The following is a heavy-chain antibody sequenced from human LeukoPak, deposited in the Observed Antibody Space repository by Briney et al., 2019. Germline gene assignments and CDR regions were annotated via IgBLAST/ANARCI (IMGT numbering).Heavy chain of an antibody. V-gene: IGHV3-23*01. Sequence: GGSLRLSCAASGFTFSSYGMSWVRQAPGRGLEWVSAISGSGGSTYYADSVKGRFTISRDNSKNTLYLQMNSLRAEDTAVYYCAKEPEDLWFGEFDYWGQGTLVTVSS. CDR2: ISGSGGST. J-gene: IGHJ4*02. D-gene: IGHD3-10*01. CDR1: GFTFSSYG. CDR3: AKEPEDLWFGEFDY.